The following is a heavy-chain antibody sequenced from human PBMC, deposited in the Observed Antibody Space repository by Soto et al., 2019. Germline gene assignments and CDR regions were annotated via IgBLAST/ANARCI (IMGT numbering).Heavy chain of an antibody. Sequence: KVSYQATRNTVTIFQIRWARQAPRKGLEWMGIINPSGGSTSYAQKFQGRVTMTRDTSTSTVYMELSTLRYEDTAVYYFARVWIATWDRGAYPMGCMDVWG. J-gene: IGHJ6*02. D-gene: IGHD3-16*01. V-gene: IGHV1-46*01. CDR2: INPSGGST. CDR3: ARVWIATWDRGAYPMGCMDV. CDR1: RNTVTIFQ.